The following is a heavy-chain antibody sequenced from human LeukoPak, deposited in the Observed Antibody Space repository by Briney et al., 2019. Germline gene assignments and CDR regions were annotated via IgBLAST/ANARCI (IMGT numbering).Heavy chain of an antibody. CDR2: IYYSGST. CDR3: ARHYEP. J-gene: IGHJ4*02. Sequence: SETLSLTCTVSGGSISGSSYYWGWIRQPPGKGLEWIGSIYYSGSTYYNPSLKSRVTISVDTSKNQFSLKLNSVTATDTAVYYCARHYEPWGQGTLVTVSS. D-gene: IGHD3-16*01. CDR1: GGSISGSSYY. V-gene: IGHV4-39*01.